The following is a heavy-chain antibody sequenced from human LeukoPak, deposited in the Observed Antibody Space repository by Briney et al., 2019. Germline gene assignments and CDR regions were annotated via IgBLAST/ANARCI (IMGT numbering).Heavy chain of an antibody. J-gene: IGHJ4*02. CDR3: AREDCSGGSCYPADY. Sequence: ASVKVSCKASGYTFTSYDISWVRQAPGQGLEWMGWISAYNGNTNYAQKLQGRVTMTTDTSTSTAYMVLRSLRSDDTAVYYCAREDCSGGSCYPADYWGQGTLVTVSS. D-gene: IGHD2-15*01. CDR1: GYTFTSYD. CDR2: ISAYNGNT. V-gene: IGHV1-18*01.